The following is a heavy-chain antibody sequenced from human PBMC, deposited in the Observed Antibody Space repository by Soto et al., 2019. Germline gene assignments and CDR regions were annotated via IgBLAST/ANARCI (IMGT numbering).Heavy chain of an antibody. J-gene: IGHJ4*02. Sequence: QVQLQESGPGLVKPSQTLSLTCTVSGGSISTVNYWWSWIRQSPDMGLEWIGHIYNGGRTYNNPSLDSRVTVSVDTSKNQLPLPLSSVSAADTAVYYCARGPSGDKVDSWGQGTLVTVSS. CDR3: ARGPSGDKVDS. CDR1: GGSISTVNYW. D-gene: IGHD7-27*01. CDR2: IYNGGRT. V-gene: IGHV4-30-4*01.